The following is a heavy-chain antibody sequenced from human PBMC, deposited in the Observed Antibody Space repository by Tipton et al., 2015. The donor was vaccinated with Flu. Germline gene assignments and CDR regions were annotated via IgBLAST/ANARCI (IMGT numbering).Heavy chain of an antibody. V-gene: IGHV3-72*01. Sequence: LSLTCAASGFTFSDHHMDWVRQAPGKGLEWVGRVRNKANTYTTEYAPSVTGRFTISRDDSEDSLFPQMNSLKIDDTAVYYCARGLTYFDFWNGYYFDYWGQGALVTVSS. CDR1: GFTFSDHH. CDR3: ARGLTYFDFWNGYYFDY. D-gene: IGHD3-3*01. J-gene: IGHJ4*02. CDR2: VRNKANTYTT.